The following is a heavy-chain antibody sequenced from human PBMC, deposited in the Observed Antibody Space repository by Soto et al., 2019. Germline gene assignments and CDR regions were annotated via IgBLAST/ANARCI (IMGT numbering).Heavy chain of an antibody. CDR1: GGSISSSSYY. D-gene: IGHD3-10*01. J-gene: IGHJ6*02. CDR3: ARHRGRGGADLNQGDYYYGMDV. CDR2: IYYSGST. V-gene: IGHV4-39*01. Sequence: SETLSLTGTVSGGSISSSSYYWGWIRPPPGKGLEWIGSIYYSGSTYYNPSLKSRVTISVDTSKNQFSLKLSSVTAADTAVYYCARHRGRGGADLNQGDYYYGMDVWGQGTTVTVSS.